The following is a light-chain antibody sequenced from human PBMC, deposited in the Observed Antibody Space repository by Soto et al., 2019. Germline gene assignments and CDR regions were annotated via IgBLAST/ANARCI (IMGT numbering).Light chain of an antibody. CDR3: QQYGSLSWT. Sequence: EIVMTQSPATLSVSPGERATLSCRASQSVSSNLAWYQFKPGQAPRIIIFGASGRATGIPDRFSGSGSGTDVTLTISRLEPEDFAVYYCQQYGSLSWTFGQGTRVEIK. V-gene: IGKV3-20*01. CDR2: GAS. J-gene: IGKJ1*01. CDR1: QSVSSN.